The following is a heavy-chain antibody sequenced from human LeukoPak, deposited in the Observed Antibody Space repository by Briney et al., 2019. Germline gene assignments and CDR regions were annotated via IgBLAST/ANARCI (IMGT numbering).Heavy chain of an antibody. Sequence: ASVKVSCKASGYTFTGYYMHWVRQAPGQGLGWMGWINPNSGGTNYAQKSQGRVTMTRDTSISTAYMELSRLRSDDTAVYYCARVGYYYDSSGYPTYYFDYWGQGTLVTVSS. D-gene: IGHD3-22*01. CDR2: INPNSGGT. CDR3: ARVGYYYDSSGYPTYYFDY. V-gene: IGHV1-2*02. CDR1: GYTFTGYY. J-gene: IGHJ4*02.